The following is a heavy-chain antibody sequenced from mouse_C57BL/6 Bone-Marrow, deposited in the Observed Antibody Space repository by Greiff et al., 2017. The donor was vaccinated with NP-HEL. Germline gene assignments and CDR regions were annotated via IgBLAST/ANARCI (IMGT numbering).Heavy chain of an antibody. Sequence: QVQLNESGPELVKPGASVKLSCKASGYTFTSYDINWVKQRPGQGLEWIGWIYPRDGSTKYNEKFKGKATLTVDTSSSTAYMELHSLTSEDSAVYFCARTATVVAPGFAYWGQGTLVTVSA. CDR1: GYTFTSYD. V-gene: IGHV1-85*01. CDR3: ARTATVVAPGFAY. D-gene: IGHD1-1*01. CDR2: IYPRDGST. J-gene: IGHJ3*01.